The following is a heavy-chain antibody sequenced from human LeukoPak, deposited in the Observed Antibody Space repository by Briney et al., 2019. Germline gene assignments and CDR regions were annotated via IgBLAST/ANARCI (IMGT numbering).Heavy chain of an antibody. J-gene: IGHJ4*02. CDR2: INPNSGGT. CDR1: GYTFTGYY. V-gene: IGHV1-2*02. D-gene: IGHD6-6*01. Sequence: ASVKVSCKASGYTFTGYYMHWVRQAPGQGLEWMGWINPNSGGTNYAQKFQGGVTMTRDTSISTAYMELSRLRSDDTAVYYCARSLSIAARPFDYWGQGTLVTVSS. CDR3: ARSLSIAARPFDY.